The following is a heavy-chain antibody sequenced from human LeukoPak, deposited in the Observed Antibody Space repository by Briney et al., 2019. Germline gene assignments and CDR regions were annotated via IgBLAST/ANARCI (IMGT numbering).Heavy chain of an antibody. Sequence: SETLSLTCTVSGGSISSYYWSWIRQPPGKGLEWIGYIYYSGSTNYNPSLKSRVTISVDTSKNQFSLELSSVTAADTAVYYCARTAGKGDYVGWFDPWGQGTLVTVSS. J-gene: IGHJ5*02. CDR3: ARTAGKGDYVGWFDP. CDR2: IYYSGST. V-gene: IGHV4-59*12. CDR1: GGSISSYY. D-gene: IGHD4-17*01.